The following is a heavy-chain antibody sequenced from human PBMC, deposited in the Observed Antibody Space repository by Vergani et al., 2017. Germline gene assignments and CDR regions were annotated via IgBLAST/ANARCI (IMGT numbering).Heavy chain of an antibody. CDR2: IRYDGSNK. CDR1: GFTFSSYG. CDR3: AKSYWYYFEY. V-gene: IGHV3-30*02. J-gene: IGHJ4*02. Sequence: QVQLVESGGGVVQPGGSLRLSCAASGFTFSSYGMHWVRQAPGKGLEWVAFIRYDGSNKYYADSVKGRFTISRDNSKNTLYLQMNSLRAEDTAVYYCAKSYWYYFEYWGQGTLVTVSS. D-gene: IGHD2-15*01.